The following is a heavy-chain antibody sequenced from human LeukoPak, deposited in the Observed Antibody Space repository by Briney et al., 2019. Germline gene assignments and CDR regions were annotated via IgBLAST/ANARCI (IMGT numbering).Heavy chain of an antibody. CDR3: AREKYDILTGYSTLGDY. Sequence: AGGSLRLSCAASGFTFSSYWMHWVRQAPGKGLVWVSRINSDGSSTSYADSVKGRFTISRDNAKNTLYLQMNSLRAEDTAVYYCAREKYDILTGYSTLGDYWGQGTLVTVSS. V-gene: IGHV3-74*01. J-gene: IGHJ4*02. D-gene: IGHD3-9*01. CDR2: INSDGSST. CDR1: GFTFSSYW.